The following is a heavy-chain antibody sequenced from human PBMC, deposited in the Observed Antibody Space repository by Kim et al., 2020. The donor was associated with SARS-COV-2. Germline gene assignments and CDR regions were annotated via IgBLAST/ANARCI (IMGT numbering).Heavy chain of an antibody. V-gene: IGHV5-51*01. CDR2: IYPGDSDT. CDR3: ARGLARSDGFHFDDFGF. CDR1: GYTFTSYW. D-gene: IGHD3-10*01. Sequence: GESLKISCKTSGYTFTSYWIGWVRQTPGKGLEWMGIIYPGDSDTRYSPSFQGHVTISVDKSTNTAYLQWSSLKASDSAMYYCARGLARSDGFHFDDFGFWGQGALVSVTS. J-gene: IGHJ3*01.